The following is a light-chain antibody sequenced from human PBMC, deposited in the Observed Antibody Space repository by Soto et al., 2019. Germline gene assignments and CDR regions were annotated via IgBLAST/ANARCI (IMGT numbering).Light chain of an antibody. V-gene: IGKV3-15*01. Sequence: EIVMTQSPATLSVSPGERVTLSCRASQSVGSNLAWYQQKPGQTPRLLIYGASTRATGFPTRFSGSGSGTEFTLTISSLLSEDFAVYYCQRNNDWRLTFCQGTKGEIK. CDR1: QSVGSN. CDR2: GAS. J-gene: IGKJ1*01. CDR3: QRNNDWRLT.